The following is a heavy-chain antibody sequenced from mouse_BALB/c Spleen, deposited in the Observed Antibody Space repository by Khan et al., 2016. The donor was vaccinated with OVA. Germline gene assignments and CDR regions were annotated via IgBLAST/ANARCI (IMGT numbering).Heavy chain of an antibody. CDR1: GYRFTSYI. V-gene: IGHV1S136*01. CDR3: AGGNRQSYYFDY. Sequence: VQLQQSGPELVKPGTSVKMSCKASGYRFTSYIIHWVKQRPGQGLEWIGYINPYNGATKYNEKFKGKATLTSDKSSNTAYMELSSLTSEDSAVFYFAGGNRQSYYFDYWGQGTTLTVSS. J-gene: IGHJ2*01. D-gene: IGHD6-1*01. CDR2: INPYNGAT.